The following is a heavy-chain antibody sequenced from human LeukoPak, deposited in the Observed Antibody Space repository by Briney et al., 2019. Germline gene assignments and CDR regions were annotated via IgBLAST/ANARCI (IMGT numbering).Heavy chain of an antibody. CDR1: GFTFSNYG. V-gene: IGHV3-33*01. Sequence: GRSLRLSCAASGFTFSNYGMHWVRQAPGKGLEWMAVIWYDGSNKYYADSVKGRFTISRDNSKNTLYLQMNSLRAEDTAVYYCARSIKGDSDHWGQGTVVSVSS. J-gene: IGHJ4*02. D-gene: IGHD3-10*01. CDR2: IWYDGSNK. CDR3: ARSIKGDSDH.